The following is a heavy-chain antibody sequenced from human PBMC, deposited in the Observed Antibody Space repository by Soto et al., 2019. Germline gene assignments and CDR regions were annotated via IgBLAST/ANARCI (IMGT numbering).Heavy chain of an antibody. D-gene: IGHD1-26*01. Sequence: SFRTLVNPTQTLTLTCTFSGFSLSTRGICVSCIRRPAGKVLEWLALIDWDDDKYYSTSLKTRLTISKDTSKNQVVLTMTNMDPVDTATYYCARIRTPNSGSYYREPFDYWGQGTLVTVSS. CDR2: IDWDDDK. CDR1: GFSLSTRGIC. CDR3: ARIRTPNSGSYYREPFDY. V-gene: IGHV2-70*01. J-gene: IGHJ4*02.